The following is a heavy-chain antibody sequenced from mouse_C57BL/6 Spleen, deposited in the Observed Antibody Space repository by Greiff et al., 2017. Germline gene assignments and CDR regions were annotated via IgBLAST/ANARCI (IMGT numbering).Heavy chain of an antibody. D-gene: IGHD1-1*01. V-gene: IGHV1-85*01. CDR1: GYTFTSYD. J-gene: IGHJ1*03. CDR3: ARSSSISLYYGSRGYFDV. CDR2: IDPRDGST. Sequence: VQLQQSGPELVKPGASVKLSCKASGYTFTSYDINWVKQRPGQGLEWIGWIDPRDGSTKYNEKFKGKATLTVDTSSSTAYMELHSLTSEDSAVYCCARSSSISLYYGSRGYFDVWGTGTTVTVSS.